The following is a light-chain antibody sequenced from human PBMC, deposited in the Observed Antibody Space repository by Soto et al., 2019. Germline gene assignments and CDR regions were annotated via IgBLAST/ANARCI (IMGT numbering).Light chain of an antibody. Sequence: QSVLTQPASVSGSPGQSITISCTGTSSDVGGYNYVSWYQQHPGKAPKLMIYEVSNRPSGVSNRFSGSKSGNTASLTISGLQAEDEADYYCGTWDSSLSAVVFGTGTKVTVL. J-gene: IGLJ1*01. V-gene: IGLV2-14*01. CDR1: SSDVGGYNY. CDR2: EVS. CDR3: GTWDSSLSAVV.